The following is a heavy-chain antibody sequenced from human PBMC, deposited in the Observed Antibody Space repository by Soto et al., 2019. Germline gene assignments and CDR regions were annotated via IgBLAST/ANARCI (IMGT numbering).Heavy chain of an antibody. CDR2: IYHSGST. Sequence: SETLSLTCAVSGYSISSGYYWGWIRQPPGKGLEWIGSIYHSGSTYYNPSLKSRVTISVDTSKNQFSLKLSSVTAADTAVYYWARVGRTTPYWYFDLWGRGTLVTVSS. D-gene: IGHD1-26*01. J-gene: IGHJ2*01. V-gene: IGHV4-38-2*01. CDR3: ARVGRTTPYWYFDL. CDR1: GYSISSGYY.